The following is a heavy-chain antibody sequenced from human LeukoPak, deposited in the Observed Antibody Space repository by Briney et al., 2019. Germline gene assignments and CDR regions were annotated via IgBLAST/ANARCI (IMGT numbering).Heavy chain of an antibody. V-gene: IGHV1-3*01. J-gene: IGHJ3*02. CDR1: GFTFTSYA. CDR2: INAGNGNT. Sequence: PGGSLRLSCAASGFTFTSYAMHWVRQAPGQRLEWMGWINAGNGNTKYSQKFQGRVTITRDTSASTAYMELSSLRSEDTAVYYCARLGYSSSWYISRAFDIWGQGTMVTVSS. D-gene: IGHD6-13*01. CDR3: ARLGYSSSWYISRAFDI.